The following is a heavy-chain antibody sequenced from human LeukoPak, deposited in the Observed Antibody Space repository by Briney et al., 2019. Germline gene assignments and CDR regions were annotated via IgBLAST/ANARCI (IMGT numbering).Heavy chain of an antibody. V-gene: IGHV3-9*01. J-gene: IGHJ4*02. CDR3: AKGLRRLGLSLWY. CDR2: ISWNSGSI. D-gene: IGHD3-16*02. CDR1: GFTFDDYA. Sequence: PGGPLRLSCAASGFTFDDYAMHWVRQAPGKGLEWVSGISWNSGSIGYADSVKGRFTISRDNAKNSLYLQMNSLRAEDTALYYCAKGLRRLGLSLWYWGQGTLVTVSS.